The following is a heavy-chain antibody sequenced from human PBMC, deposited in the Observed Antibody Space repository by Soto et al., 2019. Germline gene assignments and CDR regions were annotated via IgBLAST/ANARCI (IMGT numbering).Heavy chain of an antibody. CDR3: AREGADCSSTSCLLSDWFDP. CDR2: IYYSGST. D-gene: IGHD2-2*01. V-gene: IGHV4-31*03. CDR1: GGSISSGGYY. Sequence: NPSETLSLTCTVSGGSISSGGYYWSWIRQHPGKGLEWIGYIYYSGSTYYNPSLKSRVTISVDTSKNQFSLKLSSVTAADTAVYYCAREGADCSSTSCLLSDWFDPWGQGTLVTVSS. J-gene: IGHJ5*02.